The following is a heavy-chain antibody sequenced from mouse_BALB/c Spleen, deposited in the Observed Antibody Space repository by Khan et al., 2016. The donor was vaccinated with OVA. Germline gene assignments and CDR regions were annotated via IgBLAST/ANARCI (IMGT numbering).Heavy chain of an antibody. J-gene: IGHJ3*01. D-gene: IGHD2-10*02. CDR1: GYTFTDYI. CDR3: ARSGYGTFAY. V-gene: IGHV1-77*01. CDR2: IYTGSDNT. Sequence: QVQLQQSGPELVKPGASVKMSCKASGYTFTDYIINWVKQRTGQGLEWIGDIYTGSDNTYYNEKFKGKATLTADKSSNTVYLQLSSLTSEDAAVYVCARSGYGTFAYWGQGTLVTVSA.